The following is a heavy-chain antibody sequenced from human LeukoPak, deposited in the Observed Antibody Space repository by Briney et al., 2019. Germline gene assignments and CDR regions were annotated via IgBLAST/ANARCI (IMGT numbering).Heavy chain of an antibody. CDR1: GGSVSSSSYY. D-gene: IGHD3-22*01. V-gene: IGHV4-39*07. J-gene: IGHJ4*02. CDR3: ARGTIYYDSSGYYY. CDR2: INHSGST. Sequence: SETLSLTCTVSGGSVSSSSYYWGWIRQPPGKGLEWIGEINHSGSTNYNPSLKSRVTISVDTSKNQFSLKLSSVTAADTAVYYCARGTIYYDSSGYYYWGQGTLVTVSS.